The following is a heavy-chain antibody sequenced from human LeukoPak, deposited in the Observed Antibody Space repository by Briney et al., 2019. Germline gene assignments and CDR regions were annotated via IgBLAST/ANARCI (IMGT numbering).Heavy chain of an antibody. CDR2: INHSGST. D-gene: IGHD5-18*01. CDR3: VRHGGYSYGYPPYYYYYYMDV. CDR1: GGSFSGYY. V-gene: IGHV4-34*01. J-gene: IGHJ6*03. Sequence: SETLSLTCAVYGGSFSGYYWSWIRQPPGKGLEWIGEINHSGSTNYNPSLKSRVTISVNTSKNQFSLKLSSVTAADTAVYYCVRHGGYSYGYPPYYYYYYMDVWGKGTTVTVSS.